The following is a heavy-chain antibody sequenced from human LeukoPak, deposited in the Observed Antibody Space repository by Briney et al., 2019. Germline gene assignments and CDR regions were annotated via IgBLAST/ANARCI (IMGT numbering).Heavy chain of an antibody. Sequence: GGSLRLSCAASGFTFSSHWMSWVRQVPGKGLEWVSFINSRSSTIYYADSVKGRFTISRDNAKNSLYLQMNSLRAEDTAVYYCTSHTGTGDAFRPFHIWGQGTMVTVSS. CDR1: GFTFSSHW. CDR3: TSHTGTGDAFRPFHI. J-gene: IGHJ3*02. D-gene: IGHD2-21*02. V-gene: IGHV3-48*04. CDR2: INSRSSTI.